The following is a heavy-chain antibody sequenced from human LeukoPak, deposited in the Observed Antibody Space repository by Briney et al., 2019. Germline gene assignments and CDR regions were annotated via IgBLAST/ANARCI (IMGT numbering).Heavy chain of an antibody. V-gene: IGHV1-2*02. CDR3: AEDRGEKMDV. D-gene: IGHD3-10*01. CDR1: GSTFTAYF. CDR2: IDPNSGEK. Sequence: ASVKVSCKASGSTFTAYFGHWVRQAPGQGLEWMGCIDPNSGEKNSAQKFQGRVTMTSDTSISTAYMELNRLRFDDTAVYYCAEDRGEKMDVWGQGTTVIVSS. J-gene: IGHJ6*02.